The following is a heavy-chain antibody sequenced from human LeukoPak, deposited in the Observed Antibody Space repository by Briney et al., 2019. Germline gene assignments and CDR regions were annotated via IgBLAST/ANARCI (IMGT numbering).Heavy chain of an antibody. Sequence: GGSLRLSCAASGLTFSSYWMHWVRQAPGKGLVWVSRINSDGSSTTYADSVKGRFTISRDNAKNTLYLQMNSLRAEDTAVYYCARELLFDYYDMDVWGQGTTVTVSS. CDR2: INSDGSST. CDR3: ARELLFDYYDMDV. J-gene: IGHJ6*02. CDR1: GLTFSSYW. V-gene: IGHV3-74*01. D-gene: IGHD3-10*01.